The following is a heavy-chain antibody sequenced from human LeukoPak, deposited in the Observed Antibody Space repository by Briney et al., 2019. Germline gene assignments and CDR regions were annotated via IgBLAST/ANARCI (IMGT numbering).Heavy chain of an antibody. J-gene: IGHJ6*03. CDR2: ISGSGGST. CDR3: ARVLSGRGSLYSYYYYMDV. Sequence: GGSLRLSCAASGFTFSSYSMSWVRQAPGKGLEWVSAISGSGGSTYYADSVKGRFTISRDNSKNTLYLQMNSLRAEDTAVYYCARVLSGRGSLYSYYYYMDVWGKGTTVTISS. D-gene: IGHD3-10*01. V-gene: IGHV3-23*01. CDR1: GFTFSSYS.